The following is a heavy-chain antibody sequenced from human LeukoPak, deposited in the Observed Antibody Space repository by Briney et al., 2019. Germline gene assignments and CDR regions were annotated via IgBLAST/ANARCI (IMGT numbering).Heavy chain of an antibody. CDR2: IYYSGST. V-gene: IGHV4-59*08. CDR3: ARHGGGGESYPRVFDS. Sequence: SETLSLTCIASGGSISPYYWSWIRQPPGKGLEWIGYIYYSGSTNYNPSLKGRVTMSVDTSKNQFSLKLSFVTAADTAIYYCARHGGGGESYPRVFDSWGRGNLVTVSS. J-gene: IGHJ4*02. CDR1: GGSISPYY. D-gene: IGHD1-26*01.